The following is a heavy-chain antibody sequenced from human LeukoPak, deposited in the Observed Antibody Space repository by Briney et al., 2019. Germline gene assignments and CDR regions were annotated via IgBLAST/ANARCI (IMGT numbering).Heavy chain of an antibody. V-gene: IGHV1-69*13. CDR2: IIPIFGTA. Sequence: SVKVSCKASGGTFSSYAISWVRQAPGQGLEWMGGIIPIFGTANYAQKFQGRVTITADESTSTAYMELSSLRSEDTAVYYCARGKYSGFDVVFPWGQGTLVTVSS. D-gene: IGHD3-10*01. J-gene: IGHJ5*02. CDR3: ARGKYSGFDVVFP. CDR1: GGTFSSYA.